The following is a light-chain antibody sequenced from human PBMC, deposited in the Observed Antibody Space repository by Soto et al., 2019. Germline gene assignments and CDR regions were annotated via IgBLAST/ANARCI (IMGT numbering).Light chain of an antibody. Sequence: THSTATLSLSAGESATLSCRASQSVSSYLAWYQQKPRQAPRLLIYCASTRATGIPARFSGSGSGTEFTLTIISRQSEDFAVYYCHQYNNWPPSTFGQGTKVDIK. CDR2: CAS. CDR3: HQYNNWPPST. CDR1: QSVSSY. V-gene: IGKV3-15*01. J-gene: IGKJ1*01.